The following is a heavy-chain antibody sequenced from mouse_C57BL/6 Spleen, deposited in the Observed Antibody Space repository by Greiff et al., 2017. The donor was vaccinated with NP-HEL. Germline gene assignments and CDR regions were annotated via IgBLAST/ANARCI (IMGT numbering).Heavy chain of an antibody. Sequence: EVKLMESGGGLVKPGGSLKLSCAASGFTFSDYGMHWVRQAPEKGLEWVAYISSGSSTIYYADTVKGRFTISRDNAKNTLFLQMTSLRSEDTAMYYCAYTTVVARGAMDYWGQGTSVTVSS. J-gene: IGHJ4*01. CDR1: GFTFSDYG. D-gene: IGHD1-1*01. CDR2: ISSGSSTI. CDR3: AYTTVVARGAMDY. V-gene: IGHV5-17*01.